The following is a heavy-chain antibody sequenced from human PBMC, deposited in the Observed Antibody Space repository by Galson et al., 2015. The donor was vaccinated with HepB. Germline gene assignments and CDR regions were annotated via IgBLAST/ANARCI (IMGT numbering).Heavy chain of an antibody. V-gene: IGHV1-69*04. CDR1: GGTFSSDA. J-gene: IGHJ6*02. CDR3: ARDYYGRQGASWGSLYYQGMDV. D-gene: IGHD3-10*01. CDR2: LITIIGIP. Sequence: SVKVSCKASGGTFSSDAISWVRQAPGQGLEWMGRLITIIGIPNYAQKFQDRVTVTADKSTSTIYMKLDSLRSEDTAVYYCARDYYGRQGASWGSLYYQGMDVWGQGTTVTVSS.